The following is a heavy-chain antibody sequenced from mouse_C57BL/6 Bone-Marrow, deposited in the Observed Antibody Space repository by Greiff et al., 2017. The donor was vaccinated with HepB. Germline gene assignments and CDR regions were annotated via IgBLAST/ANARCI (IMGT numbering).Heavy chain of an antibody. CDR2: INPNNGGT. J-gene: IGHJ3*01. CDR1: GYTFTDYY. V-gene: IGHV1-26*01. D-gene: IGHD1-1*01. CDR3: ARGFTTVVPFAY. Sequence: EVQLQQSGPELVKPGASVKISCKASGYTFTDYYMNWVKQSRGKGLEWIGDINPNNGGTSYNQKFKGKATLTVDKSSSTAYMELRSLTSEDSAVYYCARGFTTVVPFAYWGQGTLVTVSA.